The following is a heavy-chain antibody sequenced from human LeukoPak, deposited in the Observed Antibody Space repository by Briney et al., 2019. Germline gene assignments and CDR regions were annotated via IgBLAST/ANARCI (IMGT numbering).Heavy chain of an antibody. CDR2: IYYSGST. J-gene: IGHJ3*02. Sequence: SETLSLTCTVSGGSISSYYWSWIRQPPGKGLEWIGYIYYSGSTNYNPSLKSRVTISVDTSKNQFSLKLSSVTAADTAVYYCARGTTVTTFFRNAFDIWGQGTMVTVSS. CDR1: GGSISSYY. V-gene: IGHV4-59*12. D-gene: IGHD4-17*01. CDR3: ARGTTVTTFFRNAFDI.